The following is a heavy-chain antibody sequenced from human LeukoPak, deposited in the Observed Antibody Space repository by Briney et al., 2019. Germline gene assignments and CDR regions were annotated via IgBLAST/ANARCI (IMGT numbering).Heavy chain of an antibody. CDR1: GYTLTELS. CDR3: ATDPKRGFDY. Sequence: ASVKVSCKVSGYTLTELSMHWVRQAPGKGLEWMGGFDPEDGETIYAQKFRGRVTMTENTSTDTAYMELSSLRSEDTAVYYCATDPKRGFDYWGQGTLVTVSS. J-gene: IGHJ4*02. CDR2: FDPEDGET. V-gene: IGHV1-24*01.